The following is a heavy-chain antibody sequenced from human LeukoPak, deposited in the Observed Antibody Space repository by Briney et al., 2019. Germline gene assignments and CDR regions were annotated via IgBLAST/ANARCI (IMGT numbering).Heavy chain of an antibody. CDR3: ARVDVIAVAGSTDFDY. V-gene: IGHV1-18*01. D-gene: IGHD6-19*01. J-gene: IGHJ4*02. CDR2: ISAYNGNT. Sequence: ASVKVSCTASGYTFTSYGISWVRQAPGQGLEWMGWISAYNGNTNYAQKLQGRVTMTTDTSTSTAYMELRSLRSDDTAVYYCARVDVIAVAGSTDFDYWGQGTLVTVSS. CDR1: GYTFTSYG.